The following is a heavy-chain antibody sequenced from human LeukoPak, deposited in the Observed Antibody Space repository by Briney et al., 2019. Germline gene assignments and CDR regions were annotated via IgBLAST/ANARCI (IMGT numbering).Heavy chain of an antibody. Sequence: SQTLSLTCTVSGGSISSGDYYWSWIRQPPGKGLEWIGYIYYSGSTYYNPSLKSRVTISVDTSKNQFSLKLSSVTAADTAVYYCARGGRGLRLGELSHFDYWGQGTLVTVSS. CDR3: ARGGRGLRLGELSHFDY. D-gene: IGHD3-16*02. CDR1: GGSISSGDYY. CDR2: IYYSGST. V-gene: IGHV4-30-4*01. J-gene: IGHJ4*02.